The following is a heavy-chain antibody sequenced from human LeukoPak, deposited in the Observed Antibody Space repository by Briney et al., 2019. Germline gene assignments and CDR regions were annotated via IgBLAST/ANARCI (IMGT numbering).Heavy chain of an antibody. CDR3: ARTDDYSNYPPHY. V-gene: IGHV3-48*04. CDR1: GFTFSSYS. Sequence: GGSLRLSCAASGFTFSSYSMNWVRQAPGKGLEWVSYISSSSSTIYYADSVKGRFTISRDNAKNSLYLQMNSLRAEDTAVYYCARTDDYSNYPPHYWGQGTLVTVSS. CDR2: ISSSSSTI. J-gene: IGHJ4*02. D-gene: IGHD4-11*01.